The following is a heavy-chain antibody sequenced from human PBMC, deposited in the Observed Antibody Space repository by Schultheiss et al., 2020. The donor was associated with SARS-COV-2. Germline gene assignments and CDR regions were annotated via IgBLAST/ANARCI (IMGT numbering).Heavy chain of an antibody. V-gene: IGHV4-39*07. D-gene: IGHD5-18*01. CDR3: ARAPTDIGYGMNV. CDR2: VLYSGST. CDR1: GGSVSRSSSY. J-gene: IGHJ6*02. Sequence: SETLSLTCTVSGGSVSRSSSYWGWIRQPPGKGLEWIGSVLYSGSTNYNPSLKSRVTMSVDTSKNQLSLKLSSVTAADTAVYYCARAPTDIGYGMNVWGQGTTVTVSS.